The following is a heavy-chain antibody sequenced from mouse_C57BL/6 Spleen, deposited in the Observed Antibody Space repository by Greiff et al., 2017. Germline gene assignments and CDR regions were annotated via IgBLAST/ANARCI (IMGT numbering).Heavy chain of an antibody. CDR2: ISDGGSYT. CDR3: AREELGRYYDY. Sequence: EVNVVESGGGLVKPGGSLKLSCAASGFTFSSYAMSWVRQTPEKRLEWVATISDGGSYTYYPDNVKGRFTISRDNAKNNLYLQMSHLKSEDTAMYYCAREELGRYYDYWGQGTTLTVSS. D-gene: IGHD4-1*01. CDR1: GFTFSSYA. V-gene: IGHV5-4*01. J-gene: IGHJ2*01.